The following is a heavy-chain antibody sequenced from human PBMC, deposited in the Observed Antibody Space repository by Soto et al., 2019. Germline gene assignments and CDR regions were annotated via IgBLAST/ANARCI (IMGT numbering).Heavy chain of an antibody. Sequence: ASVKGYCKASGDTFTSCAMHWVRQAPGQRLEWMGWINAGNGNTKYSQKFQGRVTITRDTSASTAYMELSSLRSEDTAVYYCARGTSRPRFDYRAREPWSPSPQ. D-gene: IGHD2-2*01. CDR1: GDTFTSCA. V-gene: IGHV1-3*01. J-gene: IGHJ4*02. CDR3: ARGTSRPRFDY. CDR2: INAGNGNT.